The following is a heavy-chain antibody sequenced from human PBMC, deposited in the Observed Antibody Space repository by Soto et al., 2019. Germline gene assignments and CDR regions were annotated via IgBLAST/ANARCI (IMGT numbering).Heavy chain of an antibody. J-gene: IGHJ4*02. D-gene: IGHD3-10*01. CDR1: GDTFNFYS. V-gene: IGHV1-69*02. CDR2: VNPILSMS. CDR3: ARSYGSGYRAFDY. Sequence: QVQLVQSGAEVKRPGSSVKVSCKASGDTFNFYSINWVRQAPGVGLEWVGRVNPILSMSNYAQRLQGRVTMTADKSTSTAYMELRSLRSADTAIYYCARSYGSGYRAFDYWGQGALVTVSS.